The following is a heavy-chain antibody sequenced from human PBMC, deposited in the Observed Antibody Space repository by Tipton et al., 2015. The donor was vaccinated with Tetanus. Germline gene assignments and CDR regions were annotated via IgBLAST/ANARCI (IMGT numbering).Heavy chain of an antibody. J-gene: IGHJ3*01. CDR2: IFASGST. CDR3: ARRSYCTSSRCFDAFDL. V-gene: IGHV4-4*08. D-gene: IGHD2-8*01. Sequence: LRLSCTVSGDSMTRYYWSWIRQHPGKGLEWISYIFASGSTNYNPALRSRVTISMDTSKNQISLNLTSVTAADTAVYFCARRSYCTSSRCFDAFDLWGPGTRVTVSS. CDR1: GDSMTRYY.